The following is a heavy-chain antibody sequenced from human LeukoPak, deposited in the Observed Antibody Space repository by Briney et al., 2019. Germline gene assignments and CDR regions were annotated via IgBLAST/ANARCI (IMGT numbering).Heavy chain of an antibody. J-gene: IGHJ4*02. CDR1: GFIVSSNY. Sequence: PGGSLRLSCAASGFIVSSNYMSWVRQAPGKGLEWVSVIYSGGSTYYADSVKGRFTISRDNSKNTLYLQMNSLRAEDTAVYYCASRGRWLQSPIDYWGQGILVTVSS. CDR2: IYSGGST. V-gene: IGHV3-53*01. D-gene: IGHD5-24*01. CDR3: ASRGRWLQSPIDY.